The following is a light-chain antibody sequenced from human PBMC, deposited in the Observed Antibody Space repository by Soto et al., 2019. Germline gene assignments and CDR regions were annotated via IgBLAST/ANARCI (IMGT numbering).Light chain of an antibody. CDR3: AQGLAIPFT. CDR1: RNLLHSNGYYY. CDR2: LGS. Sequence: EIVLAQSPLSLPVTPGEPASISCRSSRNLLHSNGYYYLDWYLQKPGQSPQLLIYLGSNRASGVPDRFSVSGSGTDFTLTISRVEAEDVGVYFSAQGLAIPFTFGGGTKVEIK. V-gene: IGKV2-28*01. J-gene: IGKJ4*01.